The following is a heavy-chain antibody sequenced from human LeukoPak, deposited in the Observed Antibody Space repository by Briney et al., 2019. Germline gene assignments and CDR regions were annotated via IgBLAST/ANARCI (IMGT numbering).Heavy chain of an antibody. Sequence: GGSLRLSCAASRFTFSSYGMHWVRQAPGKGLEWVAVIWYDGSNKYYADSVKGRFTISRDNSKNTLYLQMNSLRAEDTAVYYCAREQNRIAAAGLFDYWGQGTLVTVSS. CDR1: RFTFSSYG. CDR3: AREQNRIAAAGLFDY. V-gene: IGHV3-33*01. D-gene: IGHD6-13*01. J-gene: IGHJ4*02. CDR2: IWYDGSNK.